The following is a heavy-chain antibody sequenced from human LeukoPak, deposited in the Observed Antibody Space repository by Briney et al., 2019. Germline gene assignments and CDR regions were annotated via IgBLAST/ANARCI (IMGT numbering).Heavy chain of an antibody. CDR2: IDHSGST. CDR1: GYSISSGYY. V-gene: IGHV4-38-2*02. Sequence: SETLSLTCTVSGYSISSGYYWGWIRQPPGKGLEWTGSIDHSGSTYYNPPLKSRVTISEDTSKNQFSLKLRSVTAADTAVYYCARGPRFGELLWHWFDPWGQGTLVTVSS. D-gene: IGHD3-10*01. J-gene: IGHJ5*02. CDR3: ARGPRFGELLWHWFDP.